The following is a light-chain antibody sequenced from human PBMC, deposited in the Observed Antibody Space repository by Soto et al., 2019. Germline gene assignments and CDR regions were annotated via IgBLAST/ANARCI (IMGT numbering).Light chain of an antibody. CDR2: DVS. Sequence: ALTQPASVSGSPGQSITISCTGTSSDVGGYNYVSWYQQHPGKAPKLMIYDVSNRPSGVSNRFSGSKSGNTASLTISGLQAEDEADYYCSSYTSSSTFGVFGTGTQLTVL. CDR3: SSYTSSSTFGV. CDR1: SSDVGGYNY. V-gene: IGLV2-14*01. J-gene: IGLJ1*01.